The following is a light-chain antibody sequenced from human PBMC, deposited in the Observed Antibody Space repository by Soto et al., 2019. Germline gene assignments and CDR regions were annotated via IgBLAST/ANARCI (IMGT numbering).Light chain of an antibody. V-gene: IGLV2-14*03. CDR2: DVT. Sequence: QSALTQPASVSGSPGRSVTISCTGSSSDVGDFNYVSWYQHLPGRAPKLIIYDVTNRPSGISYRFSASKSGRTASLTISELRAEDEADYYCSSYSSSSTHVVFGGGTKLTVL. CDR3: SSYSSSSTHVV. J-gene: IGLJ2*01. CDR1: SSDVGDFNY.